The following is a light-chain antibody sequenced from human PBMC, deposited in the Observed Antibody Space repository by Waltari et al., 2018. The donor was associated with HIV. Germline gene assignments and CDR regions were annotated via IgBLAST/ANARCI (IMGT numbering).Light chain of an antibody. CDR1: SSDVGGYNY. Sequence: QSALTQPASVSGSPGQSITISCTGTSSDVGGYNYVSWYQQHPGKAPKLIIFDVSHRPSGISNRFSGSKSGNTASLTISGLQAEDEADYYCSSYTRSTTLDAVFGTGTKVSVL. V-gene: IGLV2-14*03. CDR2: DVS. CDR3: SSYTRSTTLDAV. J-gene: IGLJ1*01.